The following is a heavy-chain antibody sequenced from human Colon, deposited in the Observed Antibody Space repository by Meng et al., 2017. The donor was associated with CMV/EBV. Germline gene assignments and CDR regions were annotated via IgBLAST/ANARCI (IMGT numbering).Heavy chain of an antibody. Sequence: GSCASGGYYWSRLRLRPGLGLEWIGYGHFRGSNYYNPSLESRVTISVDTSKNQFSLQWRSMTAADAATYFCARGFGAASLSWFDPWGQGTLVTVSS. CDR1: GSCASGGYY. V-gene: IGHV4-31*02. D-gene: IGHD4/OR15-4a*01. CDR3: ARGFGAASLSWFDP. CDR2: GHFRGSN. J-gene: IGHJ5*02.